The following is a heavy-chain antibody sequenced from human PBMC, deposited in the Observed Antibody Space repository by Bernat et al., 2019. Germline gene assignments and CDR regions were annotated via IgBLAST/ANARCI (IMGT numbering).Heavy chain of an antibody. V-gene: IGHV3-23*04. Sequence: EVQLVESGGGLVQPGGSLRLSFAASGFTFSSYAMSWVRQAPGKGLEWVSAISGSGGSAYYADTVKGRFTISSDNSKNTLYLQMNSLRAEDTAVYYCAKGTMELEAGAFDIWGQGTMVTVSS. CDR1: GFTFSSYA. CDR2: ISGSGGSA. J-gene: IGHJ3*02. D-gene: IGHD1-26*01. CDR3: AKGTMELEAGAFDI.